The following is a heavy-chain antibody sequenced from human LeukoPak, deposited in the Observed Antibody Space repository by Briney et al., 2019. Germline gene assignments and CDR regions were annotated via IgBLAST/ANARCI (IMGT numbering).Heavy chain of an antibody. CDR2: IRGDGSEE. CDR3: ARDIGTLYSSGWEYFDY. Sequence: GGSLRLSCAASGFNFGPYWMSWVRQAPGKGLQWVANIRGDGSEEFYVDSVKGRFTISRDNAKNSLYLQMNNLGVEDTAVYYCARDIGTLYSSGWEYFDYWGQGTLVTVSS. J-gene: IGHJ4*02. CDR1: GFNFGPYW. V-gene: IGHV3-7*01. D-gene: IGHD6-25*01.